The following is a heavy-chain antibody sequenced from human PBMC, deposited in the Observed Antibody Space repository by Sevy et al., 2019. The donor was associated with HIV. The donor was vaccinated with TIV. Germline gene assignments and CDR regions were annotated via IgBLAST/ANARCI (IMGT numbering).Heavy chain of an antibody. CDR1: GFTFSSYV. CDR3: AKTLVGAPTGGFQH. Sequence: GGSLRLSCAASGFTFSSYVMSWVRQAPGKGLEWVSAISGSGGSTYYADSVKGRFTISRDNSKNTLYLQMNSLRAEDTAVYYCAKTLVGAPTGGFQHWGQGTLVTVSS. CDR2: ISGSGGST. J-gene: IGHJ1*01. V-gene: IGHV3-23*01. D-gene: IGHD1-26*01.